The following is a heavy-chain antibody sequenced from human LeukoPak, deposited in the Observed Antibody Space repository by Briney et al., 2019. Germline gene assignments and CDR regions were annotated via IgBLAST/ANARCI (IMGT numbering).Heavy chain of an antibody. Sequence: PGGSLRLSCAASGFTFSSYGMHWVRQAPGKGLEWVAFIRYDGSNKYYADSVKGRFTISRDNSENTLYLQMNSLRAEDTAVYYCSKAPNYYGSGSYYTLFYYYGMDVWGQGTTFTVSS. CDR2: IRYDGSNK. D-gene: IGHD3-10*01. CDR3: SKAPNYYGSGSYYTLFYYYGMDV. J-gene: IGHJ6*02. V-gene: IGHV3-30*02. CDR1: GFTFSSYG.